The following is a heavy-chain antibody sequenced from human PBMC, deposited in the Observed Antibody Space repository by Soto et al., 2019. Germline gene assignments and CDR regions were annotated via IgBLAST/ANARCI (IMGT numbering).Heavy chain of an antibody. V-gene: IGHV1-3*01. Sequence: GASVKVSCKASGYTFTSYAMHWVRQAPGQRLEWMGWINAGNGNTKYSQKFQGRVTITRDTSASTAYMELSSLRSEDTAVYYCAKGGDHYGAYYYYYCMDAWGQGTTVTVSS. CDR2: INAGNGNT. D-gene: IGHD4-17*01. J-gene: IGHJ6*02. CDR3: AKGGDHYGAYYYYYCMDA. CDR1: GYTFTSYA.